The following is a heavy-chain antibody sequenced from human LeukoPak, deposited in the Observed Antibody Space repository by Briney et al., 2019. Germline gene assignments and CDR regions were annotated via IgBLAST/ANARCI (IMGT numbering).Heavy chain of an antibody. D-gene: IGHD2-15*01. CDR1: GYTFTSYD. J-gene: IGHJ5*02. Sequence: ASVKVSCKASGYTFTSYDINWVRQATGQGLEWMGWMSPNSGNTGYAQKFQGRVTMTRDTSTSTVYMELSSLRSEDTAVYYCARDNSGGSTWWFDPWGQGTLVTVSS. CDR2: MSPNSGNT. CDR3: ARDNSGGSTWWFDP. V-gene: IGHV1-8*01.